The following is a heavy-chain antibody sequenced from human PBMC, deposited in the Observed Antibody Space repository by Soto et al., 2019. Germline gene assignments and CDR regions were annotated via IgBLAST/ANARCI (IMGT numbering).Heavy chain of an antibody. CDR1: GFTFSRYG. CDR3: AKDLYSSETYTYYCGMDV. CDR2: ISYDGSNK. D-gene: IGHD3-10*01. J-gene: IGHJ6*02. V-gene: IGHV3-30*18. Sequence: HPGGSLRLSCAASGFTFSRYGMHWVRQAPGKGLEWVAVISYDGSNKFYADSVKGRFTISRDNSKNTLYLQMNSLRAEDTSVYYCAKDLYSSETYTYYCGMDVWGQGTTVTVSS.